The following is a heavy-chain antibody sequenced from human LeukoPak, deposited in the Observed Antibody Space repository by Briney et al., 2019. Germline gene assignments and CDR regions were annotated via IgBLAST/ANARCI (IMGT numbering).Heavy chain of an antibody. CDR3: ASNRRPYYYGSGSYPNYGMDV. V-gene: IGHV3-21*01. CDR1: GFTFSRYS. J-gene: IGHJ6*02. CDR2: ISSSSSYI. D-gene: IGHD3-10*01. Sequence: PGGSLRLSCAASGFTFSRYSMNWVRQAPGKGLEWVSSISSSSSYIYYADSVKGRFTISRDNAKNSLYLQMNSLRAEDTAVYYCASNRRPYYYGSGSYPNYGMDVWGQGTTVTVSS.